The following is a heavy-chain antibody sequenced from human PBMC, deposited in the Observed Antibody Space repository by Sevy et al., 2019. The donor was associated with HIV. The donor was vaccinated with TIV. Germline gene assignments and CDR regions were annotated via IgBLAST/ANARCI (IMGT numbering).Heavy chain of an antibody. V-gene: IGHV1-18*01. CDR3: ARDRDYDYIWGTFPYRDY. CDR1: GYTFTSYG. J-gene: IGHJ4*02. Sequence: ASVKVSCKASGYTFTSYGISWVRQAPGQGLEWMGWISAYKGNTNNAQKFQGRVTMTTDTSTFTGYMELRSLRYDDTAVYYCARDRDYDYIWGTFPYRDYWGQGTLVTVSS. CDR2: ISAYKGNT. D-gene: IGHD3-16*01.